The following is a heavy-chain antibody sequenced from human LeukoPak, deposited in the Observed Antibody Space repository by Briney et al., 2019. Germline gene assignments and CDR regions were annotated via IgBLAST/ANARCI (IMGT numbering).Heavy chain of an antibody. CDR1: GGSISSSSYY. CDR3: ARGSGYAVFDY. Sequence: SETLSLTCTVSGGSISSSSYYWGWIRQPPGKGLEWIGSIYYSGSTYYNPSLKSRVTISVDTSKNQFSLKLSSVTAADTAVYYCARGSGYAVFDYWGQGTLVTVSS. D-gene: IGHD5-12*01. CDR2: IYYSGST. J-gene: IGHJ4*02. V-gene: IGHV4-39*07.